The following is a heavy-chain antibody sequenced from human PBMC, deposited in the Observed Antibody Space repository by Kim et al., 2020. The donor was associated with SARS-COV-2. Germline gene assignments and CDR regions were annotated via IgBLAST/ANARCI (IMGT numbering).Heavy chain of an antibody. V-gene: IGHV3-11*06. CDR3: ARDRIYSSSSGYYYGMDV. CDR2: ISSSSSYT. D-gene: IGHD6-6*01. Sequence: GGSLRLSCAASGFTFSDYYMSWIRQAPGKGLEWVSYISSSSSYTNYADSVKGRFTISRDNAKNSLYLQMNSLRAEDTAVYYCARDRIYSSSSGYYYGMDVWGQGTTVTVSS. J-gene: IGHJ6*02. CDR1: GFTFSDYY.